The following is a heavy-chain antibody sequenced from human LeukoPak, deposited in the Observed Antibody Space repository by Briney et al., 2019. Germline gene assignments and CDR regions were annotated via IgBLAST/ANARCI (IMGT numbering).Heavy chain of an antibody. D-gene: IGHD3-10*01. Sequence: SETLSLTCTVSGGSISSYYWSWIRQPPGKGLEWIGYIFSSGSTNYDPSFKGRVTISVNTSKNQFSLKLTSVTAADTAVYYCARYRVGSAMVPHYFDYWGQGALVTVS. J-gene: IGHJ4*02. CDR1: GGSISSYY. CDR3: ARYRVGSAMVPHYFDY. CDR2: IFSSGST. V-gene: IGHV4-59*01.